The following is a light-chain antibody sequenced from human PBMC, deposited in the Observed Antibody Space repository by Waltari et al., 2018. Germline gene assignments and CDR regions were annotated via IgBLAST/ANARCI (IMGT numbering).Light chain of an antibody. Sequence: EIVLTQSPASLSVSPGESATLSCSASQNIRSVIVWFQHTPGQAPRLLIHGASSRATGSPARCSGSGSGTYSTLTINSLQSEDFAVYYCQQYHEWPFTFGPGTKVDIK. CDR2: GAS. CDR3: QQYHEWPFT. V-gene: IGKV3-15*01. CDR1: QNIRSV. J-gene: IGKJ3*01.